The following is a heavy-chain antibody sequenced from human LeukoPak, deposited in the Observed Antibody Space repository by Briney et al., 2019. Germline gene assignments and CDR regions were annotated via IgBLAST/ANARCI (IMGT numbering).Heavy chain of an antibody. D-gene: IGHD1-26*01. V-gene: IGHV1-69*13. Sequence: SVKVSCKASGGTFSSYAISWVRQAPGQGLEWMGGIIPIFGTANYAQKFQGRVTIIADESTSTAYMELSSLRSEDTAVYYCARGVVGATTGAYSFDYWGRRTLVTVSS. J-gene: IGHJ4*02. CDR2: IIPIFGTA. CDR1: GGTFSSYA. CDR3: ARGVVGATTGAYSFDY.